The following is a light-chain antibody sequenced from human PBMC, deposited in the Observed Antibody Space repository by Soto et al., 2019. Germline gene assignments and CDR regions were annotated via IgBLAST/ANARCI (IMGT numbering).Light chain of an antibody. V-gene: IGKV1-33*01. Sequence: DIQMTQSPSSLSASVGDRVTITCQASQDISNYLNWYQQKPGKAPKLLIYDASNLEKGVPSRFSGSVSGTDFTYTISSLQPEDIATYYCQKYDNPPREGVTLSPGTKVDI. CDR1: QDISNY. CDR2: DAS. CDR3: QKYDNPPREGVT. J-gene: IGKJ3*01.